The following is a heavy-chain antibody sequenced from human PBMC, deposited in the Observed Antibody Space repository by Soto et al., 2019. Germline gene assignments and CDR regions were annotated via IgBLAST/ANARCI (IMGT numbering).Heavy chain of an antibody. CDR3: ARGATHGSSWYFWFDP. CDR2: IIPLFGTT. CDR1: GGTFSTYP. V-gene: IGHV1-69*01. Sequence: QVQLVQSGAEVRMPGSSVKVSCKASGGTFSTYPINWVRQAPGQGLEWMGGIIPLFGTTNYAQKFKGRVTITADESTSRGYMELSSLRAEDAAVYYCARGATHGSSWYFWFDPWGQGTLVTVSS. D-gene: IGHD6-13*01. J-gene: IGHJ5*02.